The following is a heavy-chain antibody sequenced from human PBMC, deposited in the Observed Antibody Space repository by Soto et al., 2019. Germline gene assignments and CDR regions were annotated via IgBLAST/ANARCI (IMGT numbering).Heavy chain of an antibody. D-gene: IGHD1-26*01. V-gene: IGHV3-7*01. J-gene: IGHJ5*02. CDR1: GFTFSNFW. CDR2: IKPDGTAQ. CDR3: GAWVSSNNP. Sequence: EGHLVQSGGGLVQPGGSLRLSCVASGFTFSNFWMNWVRQTPGKGLEWVANIKPDGTAQAYVDSVKGRFTVSRDNAKNPLYLQMNCLRADDTGIYFCGAWVSSNNPWGQGTLVTVSS.